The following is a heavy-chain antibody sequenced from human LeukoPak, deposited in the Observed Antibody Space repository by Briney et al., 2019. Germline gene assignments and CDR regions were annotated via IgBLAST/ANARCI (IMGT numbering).Heavy chain of an antibody. J-gene: IGHJ4*02. CDR2: INPTRGGT. D-gene: IGHD5-12*01. Sequence: ASVKVSCKASGYTFTGYYIHWVRQAPGQGHEWMGWINPTRGGTNYAQKYQGRVTMTRGTTSSTAYMERSRLRSDDTAVYYCASVTLSAYDGDYRGQGTLVTVSS. V-gene: IGHV1-2*02. CDR3: ASVTLSAYDGDY. CDR1: GYTFTGYY.